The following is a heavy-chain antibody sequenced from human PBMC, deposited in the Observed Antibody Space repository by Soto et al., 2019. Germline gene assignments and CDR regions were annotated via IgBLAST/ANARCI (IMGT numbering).Heavy chain of an antibody. CDR3: AKELHTSSGWSQVIY. CDR1: GFIFSKYN. V-gene: IGHV3-30*18. J-gene: IGHJ4*02. Sequence: GGSLRLSCAASGFIFSKYNMHWVRQAPGKGLEWVAIISYDGTNEYYADSVKGRFTISRDNSKSTLYLQMNSLRAEDTAVYYCAKELHTSSGWSQVIYWGQGTLVTVSS. CDR2: ISYDGTNE. D-gene: IGHD6-19*01.